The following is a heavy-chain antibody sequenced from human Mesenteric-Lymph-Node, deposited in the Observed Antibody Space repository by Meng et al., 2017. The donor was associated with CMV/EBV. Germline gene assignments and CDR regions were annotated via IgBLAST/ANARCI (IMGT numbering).Heavy chain of an antibody. Sequence: GGSLRLSCVAFGFLFSGYEINWVRQGPEKGLEWVSYISTSGSAIYYADSVKGRFTISRDNAKNSAYLQMNNLRVEDTGVYYCVKGWELHGGGAKWGQGTLVTVSS. J-gene: IGHJ4*02. CDR3: VKGWELHGGGAK. CDR1: GFLFSGYE. D-gene: IGHD1-26*01. CDR2: ISTSGSAI. V-gene: IGHV3-48*03.